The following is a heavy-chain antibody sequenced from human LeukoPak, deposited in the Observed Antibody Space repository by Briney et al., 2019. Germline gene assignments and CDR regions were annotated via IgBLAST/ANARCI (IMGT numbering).Heavy chain of an antibody. J-gene: IGHJ4*02. V-gene: IGHV3-33*01. Sequence: PGGSLRLSCAASGFIFSSYGMHWVRQAPGKGLEWVAVIWYDGSNKYYADSVKGRFTISRDNSKNTLYLQMNSLRAEDTAVYYCAREWELLGAFDYWGQGTLVTVSS. D-gene: IGHD1-26*01. CDR2: IWYDGSNK. CDR3: AREWELLGAFDY. CDR1: GFIFSSYG.